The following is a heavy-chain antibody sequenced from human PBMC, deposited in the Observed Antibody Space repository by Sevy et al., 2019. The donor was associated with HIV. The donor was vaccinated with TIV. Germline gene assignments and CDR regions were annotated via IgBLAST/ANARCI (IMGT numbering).Heavy chain of an antibody. J-gene: IGHJ4*02. Sequence: ASVKVSCKASGYTFTNYALHWVRQAPGQSLEWMGCINVGNGNTRYSQKFQDRFTITRGTSASTAYMELNSLTSEDTAVYYCARDQTAARKGLDYWGQGTLVTVSS. V-gene: IGHV1-3*01. CDR3: ARDQTAARKGLDY. D-gene: IGHD2-15*01. CDR2: INVGNGNT. CDR1: GYTFTNYA.